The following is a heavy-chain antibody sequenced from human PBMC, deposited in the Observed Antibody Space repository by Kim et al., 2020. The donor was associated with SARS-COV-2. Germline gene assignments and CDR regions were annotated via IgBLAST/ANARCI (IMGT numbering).Heavy chain of an antibody. D-gene: IGHD6-13*01. Sequence: ASVKVSCKASGYTFTSYYMHWVRQAPGQGLEWMGIINPSGGSTSYAQKFQGRVTMTRDTSTSTVYMELSSLRSEDTAVYYCARDWISSSWYEFVSFDYWGQGTLVTVSS. V-gene: IGHV1-46*01. CDR1: GYTFTSYY. CDR3: ARDWISSSWYEFVSFDY. J-gene: IGHJ4*02. CDR2: INPSGGST.